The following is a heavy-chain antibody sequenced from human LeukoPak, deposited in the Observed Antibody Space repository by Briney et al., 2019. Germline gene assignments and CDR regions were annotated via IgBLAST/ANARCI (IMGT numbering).Heavy chain of an antibody. D-gene: IGHD3-16*01. CDR3: ARESFQEYYFDY. CDR2: ISSSGSTI. Sequence: SGGSLRLSCAASGFTFSSYEMNWVRQAPGKGLEWVSYISSSGSTIYYADSVKGRFTISRDNAKNSLYLQMNSLRAEDTAVYYCARESFQEYYFDYWGQGTLVTVSS. V-gene: IGHV3-48*03. J-gene: IGHJ4*02. CDR1: GFTFSSYE.